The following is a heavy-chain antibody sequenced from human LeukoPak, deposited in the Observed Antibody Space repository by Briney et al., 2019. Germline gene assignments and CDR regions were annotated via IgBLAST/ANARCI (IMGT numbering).Heavy chain of an antibody. D-gene: IGHD2-15*01. CDR1: GFTVSSNY. V-gene: IGHV3-53*01. J-gene: IGHJ3*02. CDR3: ARPDCSGGSCYSDAFDI. Sequence: GGSLRLSCAASGFTVSSNYMSWVRQAPGKGLEWVSVIYSGGSTYYADSVKGRFTISRDNSKNTLYLQMNSLRAEDTAVYYCARPDCSGGSCYSDAFDIWGQGTMVTVSS. CDR2: IYSGGST.